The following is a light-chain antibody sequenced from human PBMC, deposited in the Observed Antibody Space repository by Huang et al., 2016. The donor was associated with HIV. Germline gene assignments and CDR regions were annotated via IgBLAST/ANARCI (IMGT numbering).Light chain of an antibody. V-gene: IGKV3-20*01. CDR3: QQYGNSPYT. CDR2: SAS. Sequence: IVLTQSPGTLSLSPGERATLSCRASQSVSSNYLAWHQQRPGQAPRLLIYSASTRATAVPDRFSGSGSGTDFTLTISRLEPEDFAVYYCQQYGNSPYTFGQGTNLEIK. J-gene: IGKJ2*01. CDR1: QSVSSNY.